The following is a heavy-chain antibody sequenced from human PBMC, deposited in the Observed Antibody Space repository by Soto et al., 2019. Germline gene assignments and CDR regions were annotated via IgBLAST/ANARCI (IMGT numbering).Heavy chain of an antibody. J-gene: IGHJ4*02. CDR1: GFTFSSYW. V-gene: IGHV3-7*01. CDR3: AREATTVTYFDY. D-gene: IGHD4-17*01. CDR2: IKQDGSEK. Sequence: PGGSLGLSCGASGFTFSSYWMSWVRQAPGKGLEWVANIKQDGSEKYYVDSVKGRFTISRDNAKNSLYLQMNSLRAEDTAVYYCAREATTVTYFDYWGQGTLVTVSS.